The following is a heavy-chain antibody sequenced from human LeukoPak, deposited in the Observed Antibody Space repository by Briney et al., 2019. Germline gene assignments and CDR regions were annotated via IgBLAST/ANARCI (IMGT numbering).Heavy chain of an antibody. Sequence: ASVKVSCKASGGTFSSYTISWVRQAPGQGLEWMGRIIPILGIANCAQKFQGRVTITADKSTSAAYMELSSLRSEDTAVYYCASKEWFDPWGQGTLVTVSS. CDR1: GGTFSSYT. J-gene: IGHJ5*02. V-gene: IGHV1-69*02. CDR2: IIPILGIA. CDR3: ASKEWFDP.